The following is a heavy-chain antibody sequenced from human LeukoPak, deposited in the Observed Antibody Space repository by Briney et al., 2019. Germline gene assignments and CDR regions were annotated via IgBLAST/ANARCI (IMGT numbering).Heavy chain of an antibody. CDR2: INPSGGST. CDR1: GYTFTSYY. CDR3: ARVRGSSSWLYYFDY. Sequence: ASVKVSCKASGYTFTSYYMHWVRQAPGQGLEWMGIINPSGGSTSYAQKFQGRVTMTRDMSTSAVYMELSSLRSEDTAVYYCARVRGSSSWLYYFDYWGQGTLVTVSS. D-gene: IGHD6-13*01. V-gene: IGHV1-46*01. J-gene: IGHJ4*02.